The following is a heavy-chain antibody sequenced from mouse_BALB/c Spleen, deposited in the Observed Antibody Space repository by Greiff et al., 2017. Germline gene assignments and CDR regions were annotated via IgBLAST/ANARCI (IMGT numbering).Heavy chain of an antibody. CDR1: GFTFSSFG. D-gene: IGHD1-2*01. Sequence: VQRVESGGGLVQPGGSRKLSCAASGFTFSSFGMHWVRQAPEKGLEWVAYISSGSSTIYYADTVKGRFTISRDNPKNTLFLQMTSLRSEDTAMYYCARGYPYYFDYWGQGTTLTVSS. J-gene: IGHJ2*01. CDR3: ARGYPYYFDY. CDR2: ISSGSSTI. V-gene: IGHV5-17*02.